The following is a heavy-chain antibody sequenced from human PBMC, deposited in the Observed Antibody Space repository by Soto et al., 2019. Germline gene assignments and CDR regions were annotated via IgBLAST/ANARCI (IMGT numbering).Heavy chain of an antibody. D-gene: IGHD5-12*01. CDR2: ISYDGSNK. Sequence: PXGSLRLSCAASGVTFSSYGMHWVRQAPGKGLERVAVISYDGSNKYYADSVKGRFTISRDNSKNTLYLQMNSLRAEDTAVYYCAKSGWLQLRGYFDYWGQGNLVTVSS. CDR3: AKSGWLQLRGYFDY. CDR1: GVTFSSYG. J-gene: IGHJ4*02. V-gene: IGHV3-30*18.